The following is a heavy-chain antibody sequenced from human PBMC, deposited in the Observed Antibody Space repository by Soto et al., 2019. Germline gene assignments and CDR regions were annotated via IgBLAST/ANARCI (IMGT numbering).Heavy chain of an antibody. J-gene: IGHJ3*02. D-gene: IGHD3-22*01. CDR1: GFTFSSYA. CDR2: ISYDGSNK. Sequence: QVQLVESGGGVVQPGRSLRLSCAASGFTFSSYAMHWVRQAPGKGLEWVAVISYDGSNKYYADSVKGRFTISRDNSKNPLYQQMNSLRAEDTAVYYCARSSGYYYLVRQDAFDIWGQGTMVTVSS. CDR3: ARSSGYYYLVRQDAFDI. V-gene: IGHV3-30-3*01.